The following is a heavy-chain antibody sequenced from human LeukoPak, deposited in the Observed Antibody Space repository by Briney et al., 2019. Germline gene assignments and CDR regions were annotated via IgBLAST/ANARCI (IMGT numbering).Heavy chain of an antibody. CDR3: ASGDYGAGSPVMRY. CDR1: GGSVTRGAYS. J-gene: IGHJ4*01. CDR2: IYTSGDT. D-gene: IGHD3-10*01. V-gene: IGHV4-61*02. Sequence: SETLSLTCTVSGGSVTRGAYSWTWIRQPVGKGLEWIGCIYTSGDTKYNPSLKSRVTISVGASNNQFSLKLTSVTAADTAVYYCASGDYGAGSPVMRYWGHGTLVIVSS.